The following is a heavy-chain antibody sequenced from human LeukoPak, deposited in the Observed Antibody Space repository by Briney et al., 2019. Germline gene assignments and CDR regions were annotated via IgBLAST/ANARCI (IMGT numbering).Heavy chain of an antibody. J-gene: IGHJ5*02. CDR3: ARGLLGSSWYLNWFDP. D-gene: IGHD6-13*01. V-gene: IGHV4-4*02. Sequence: GSLRLSCAASGFTFSDAWMSWVRQAPGKGLEWIGYIYHSGSTYYNPSLKSRVTISVDRSKNQFSLKLSSVTAADTAVYYCARGLLGSSWYLNWFDPWGQGTLVTVSS. CDR2: IYHSGST. CDR1: GFTFSDAW.